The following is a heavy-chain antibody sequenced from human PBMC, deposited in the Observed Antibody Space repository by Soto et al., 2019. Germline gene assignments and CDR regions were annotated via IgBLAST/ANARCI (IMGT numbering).Heavy chain of an antibody. CDR2: LYWNDDE. D-gene: IGHD1-1*01. Sequence: QITLKESGPTLVKLTETLTRTCTLSGFSINTGGVGVGWIRQPPGKAPEWLALLYWNDDEWYSPSLRYRLSVTQDTSKNQVVLTMTHMDPMDTGTYSCANRRALSNNLFSDRWGQGALVTVSS. CDR1: GFSINTGGVG. CDR3: ANRRALSNNLFSDR. V-gene: IGHV2-5*01. J-gene: IGHJ5*02.